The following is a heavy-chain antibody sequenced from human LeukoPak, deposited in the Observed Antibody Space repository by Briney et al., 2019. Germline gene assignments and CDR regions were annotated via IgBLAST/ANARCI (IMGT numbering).Heavy chain of an antibody. D-gene: IGHD2-21*01. CDR2: ISPNSGDK. CDR3: GRQDKNSAAIDY. Sequence: ASVKVSCKASGYTFTGYYMHWVRQAPGQGLEWMGWISPNSGDKKYAQKFQGRVTMTRDTSISTACMELSRLRSDDTAVYYCGRQDKNSAAIDYWGQGTLVTVSS. V-gene: IGHV1-2*02. CDR1: GYTFTGYY. J-gene: IGHJ4*02.